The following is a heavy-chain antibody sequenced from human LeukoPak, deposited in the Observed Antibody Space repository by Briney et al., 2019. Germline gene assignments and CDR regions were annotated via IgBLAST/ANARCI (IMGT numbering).Heavy chain of an antibody. CDR2: IYHSGST. V-gene: IGHV4-38-2*02. CDR1: GYSISSGYY. J-gene: IGHJ5*02. D-gene: IGHD6-19*01. Sequence: PSETLSLTCTVSGYSISSGYYWGWIRQPPGKGLEWIGSIYHSGSTYYNPSLKSRVTISVDTSKNQFSLKLSSVTAADTAVYYCARVPSVAGTVWFDPWGQGTLVTVSS. CDR3: ARVPSVAGTVWFDP.